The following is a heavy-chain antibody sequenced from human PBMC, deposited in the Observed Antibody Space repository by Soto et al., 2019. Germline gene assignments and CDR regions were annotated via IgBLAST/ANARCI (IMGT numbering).Heavy chain of an antibody. CDR1: GFPFSSYS. CDR3: ARESLQWLIDY. D-gene: IGHD6-19*01. V-gene: IGHV3-30-3*01. J-gene: IGHJ4*02. CDR2: ISYDGSNK. Sequence: GGSLSLSCAASGFPFSSYSMHWVRQAPGKGLEWVAVISYDGSNKYYADSVKGRFTISRDNSKNTLYLQMNSLRAEDTAVYYCARESLQWLIDYWGQGTLVTVSS.